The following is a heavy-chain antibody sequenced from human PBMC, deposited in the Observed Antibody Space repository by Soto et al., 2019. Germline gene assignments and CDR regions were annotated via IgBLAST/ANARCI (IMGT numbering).Heavy chain of an antibody. CDR3: ARDPLWFGEIGYFDY. Sequence: EVPLVESGGSLVEPGGSLRLSCAASGFTFSSHAMNWVRQAPGKGLEWISSIDSSSSFIYYADSVKGRFTISRDNAKNSVFLHMSSLRADDTAVYYCARDPLWFGEIGYFDYWGQGALVTVSS. V-gene: IGHV3-21*06. CDR1: GFTFSSHA. D-gene: IGHD3-10*01. J-gene: IGHJ4*02. CDR2: IDSSSSFI.